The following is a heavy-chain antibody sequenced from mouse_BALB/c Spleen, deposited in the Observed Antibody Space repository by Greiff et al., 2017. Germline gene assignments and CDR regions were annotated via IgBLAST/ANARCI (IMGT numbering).Heavy chain of an antibody. V-gene: IGHV1-69*02. Sequence: QVQLQQPGAELVKPGASVKLSCKASGYTFTSYWMHWVKQRPGQGLEWIGEIDPSDSYTNYNQKFKGKATLTVDKSSSTAYMQLSSLTSEDSAVYYCARRYYGPYYCYYWGQGTTLTVSS. CDR1: GYTFTSYW. CDR3: ARRYYGPYYCYY. J-gene: IGHJ2*01. D-gene: IGHD1-1*02. CDR2: IDPSDSYT.